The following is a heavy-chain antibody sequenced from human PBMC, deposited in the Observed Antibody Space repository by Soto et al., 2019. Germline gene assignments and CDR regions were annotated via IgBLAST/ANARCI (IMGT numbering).Heavy chain of an antibody. J-gene: IGHJ4*02. CDR1: GYSIRSGYY. Sequence: SDTLSLTCAVSGYSIRSGYYWGWIRQPPGKGLEWIGSMFHSGSTYYNPSLKSRITISVDTSKNQFSLKLSSVTAADTAVYYCAGDARDIRGWQGFDYWGPGTLVTVSS. CDR2: MFHSGST. CDR3: AGDARDIRGWQGFDY. V-gene: IGHV4-38-2*02. D-gene: IGHD6-19*01.